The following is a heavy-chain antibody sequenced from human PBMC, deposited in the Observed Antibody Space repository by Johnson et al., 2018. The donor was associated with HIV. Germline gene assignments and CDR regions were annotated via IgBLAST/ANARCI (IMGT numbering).Heavy chain of an antibody. D-gene: IGHD3-16*01. CDR3: AKDLIADAFDI. Sequence: VQLVESGGGLVQPGGSLRLSCAASGFTFSSYGMHWVRQAPGKGLVWVSRMNGDGKSTTYADSVKGRFTISRDNSKNTLYLQMNSLRAEDTAVYYCAKDLIADAFDIWGQGTMVTVSS. J-gene: IGHJ3*02. CDR1: GFTFSSYG. V-gene: IGHV3-74*01. CDR2: MNGDGKST.